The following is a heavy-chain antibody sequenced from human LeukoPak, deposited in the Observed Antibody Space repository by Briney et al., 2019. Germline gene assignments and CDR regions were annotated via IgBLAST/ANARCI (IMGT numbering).Heavy chain of an antibody. Sequence: SETLSLTCTVSGGSISSSSYWGWIRQPPGKGLEWIGSLYYSGGTYYNPSLKSRVTISVDTSKNQFSLKLTSVTAADTAVCYCAELGITMIGGVWGKGTTVTISS. CDR1: GGSISSSSY. J-gene: IGHJ6*04. CDR3: AELGITMIGGV. V-gene: IGHV4-39*01. D-gene: IGHD3-10*02. CDR2: LYYSGGT.